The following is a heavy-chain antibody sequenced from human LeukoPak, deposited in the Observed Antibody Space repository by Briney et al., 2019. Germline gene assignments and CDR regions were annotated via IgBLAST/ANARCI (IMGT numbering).Heavy chain of an antibody. CDR1: GFTFSSCE. CDR3: ATLWDPVAGTTQPLL. D-gene: IGHD6-19*01. V-gene: IGHV3-48*03. J-gene: IGHJ4*02. Sequence: GGSLRLSCAASGFTFSSCEMNWVRQAPGKGLEWVSYISGSGSTIYYGDSLEGRFTISRDNANNSLYLQINSLRVEDTAVYYCATLWDPVAGTTQPLLWGQGTLVSVSS. CDR2: ISGSGSTI.